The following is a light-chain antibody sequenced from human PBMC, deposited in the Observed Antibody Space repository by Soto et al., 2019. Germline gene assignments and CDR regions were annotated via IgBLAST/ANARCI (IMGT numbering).Light chain of an antibody. J-gene: IGLJ3*02. CDR2: DNN. V-gene: IGLV1-51*01. CDR1: SSNIGNNY. CDR3: GTWDSSLSAWV. Sequence: SVLTQPPSVSAAPGQKVTISCSGSSSNIGNNYVSWYQQLPGTAPKLLIYDNNKRPSGIPDRFSGSKSGTSATLGITGLQTGDEADYYCGTWDSSLSAWVFGGGTKLTVL.